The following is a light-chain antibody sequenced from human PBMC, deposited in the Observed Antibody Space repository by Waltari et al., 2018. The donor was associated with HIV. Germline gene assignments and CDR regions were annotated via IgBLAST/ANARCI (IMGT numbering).Light chain of an antibody. CDR1: QGLIYSDGNIY. CDR2: KVS. Sequence: DVVMTQSPVSMPVTLGQPASISCRSSQGLIYSDGNIYLNWFQQRPGQCPRRLIYKVSNRDSGVPDRFSGSGSGTDFTLKISRVEAEDVGVYYCMQGKYWPPSITFGQGTRLEIK. CDR3: MQGKYWPPSIT. J-gene: IGKJ5*01. V-gene: IGKV2-30*01.